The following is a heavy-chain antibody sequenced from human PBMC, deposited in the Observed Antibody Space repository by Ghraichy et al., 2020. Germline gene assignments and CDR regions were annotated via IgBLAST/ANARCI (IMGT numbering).Heavy chain of an antibody. Sequence: SETLSLTCAVSGGSISSGGYSWSWIRQPPGKGLEWIGYIYHSGSTYYNPSLKSRVTISVDRSKNQFSLKLSSVTAADTAVYYCARGKLGGSGTSGNWFDPWGQGTLVTVSS. CDR3: ARGKLGGSGTSGNWFDP. D-gene: IGHD3-10*01. J-gene: IGHJ5*02. V-gene: IGHV4-30-2*01. CDR1: GGSISSGGYS. CDR2: IYHSGST.